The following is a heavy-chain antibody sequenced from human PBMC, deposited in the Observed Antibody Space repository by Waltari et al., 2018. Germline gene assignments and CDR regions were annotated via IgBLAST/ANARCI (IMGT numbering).Heavy chain of an antibody. CDR3: ARGIAVPFDP. CDR1: GGSISSHY. J-gene: IGHJ5*02. V-gene: IGHV4-59*11. D-gene: IGHD6-19*01. Sequence: QVQLQESGPGLVKPSETLSLTCTVSGGSISSHYWSWIRQPPGKGLEWIGYIYYSGSTNYNPSLKSRVTISVDTSKNQFSLKLSSVTAADTAVYYCARGIAVPFDPWGQGTLVTVSS. CDR2: IYYSGST.